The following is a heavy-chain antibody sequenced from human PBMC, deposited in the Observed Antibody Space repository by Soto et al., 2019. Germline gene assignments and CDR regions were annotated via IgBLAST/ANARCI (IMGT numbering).Heavy chain of an antibody. CDR1: GGSFSGYY. Sequence: SETLSLTCAVHGGSFSGYYWDWIRQPPGKGLEWIGEINHGGTSNYNPSLKSRVAISLDTSKNQFSLSLSSVTAADTAVYYCASHLYAFDNSVYFDYGGQGTLVTVSS. D-gene: IGHD3-22*01. V-gene: IGHV4-34*01. CDR3: ASHLYAFDNSVYFDY. CDR2: INHGGTS. J-gene: IGHJ4*02.